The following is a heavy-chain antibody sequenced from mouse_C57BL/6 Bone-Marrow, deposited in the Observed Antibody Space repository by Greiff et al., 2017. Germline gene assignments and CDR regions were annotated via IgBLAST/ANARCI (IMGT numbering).Heavy chain of an antibody. Sequence: EVQLQQSGPVLVKPGASVKMSCKASGYTFTDYYMHWVKQSHGKSLEWIGVINPYNGGTSYNQKFKGKATLTVDKSSSTAYMELNSLTSEDSAVYYCERDDCDEAMDYWGQGTSVTVSS. CDR1: GYTFTDYY. CDR3: ERDDCDEAMDY. V-gene: IGHV1-19*01. D-gene: IGHD2-4*01. CDR2: INPYNGGT. J-gene: IGHJ4*01.